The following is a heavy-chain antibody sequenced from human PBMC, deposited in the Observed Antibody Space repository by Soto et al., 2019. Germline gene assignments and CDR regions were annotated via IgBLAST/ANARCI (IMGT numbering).Heavy chain of an antibody. CDR2: IIPIFGTA. V-gene: IGHV1-69*01. J-gene: IGHJ4*02. D-gene: IGHD1-26*01. CDR3: ARDGGRHSGGIDY. CDR1: GGTFSSYS. Sequence: QVQLVQSGTEVKKPGSSVKVSCKASGGTFSSYSINWVRQAPGQGLEWMGEIIPIFGTANYAQKFQGRVTITADESTSTSYMELSSLRSEDTAVYYCARDGGRHSGGIDYWGQGTLVTVSS.